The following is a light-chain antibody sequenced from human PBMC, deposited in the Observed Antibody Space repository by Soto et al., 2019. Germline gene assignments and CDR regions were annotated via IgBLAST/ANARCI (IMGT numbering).Light chain of an antibody. Sequence: QSALTQPRSVSGSPGQSVTISCTGTSSDVGGYNYVSCYQQHPGKAPKLMIYDVSKRPSGVPDRFSGSKSGNTASLTISGLQAEDEADYYCCSYAGSYYYVFGTGTKVTVL. J-gene: IGLJ1*01. CDR2: DVS. V-gene: IGLV2-11*01. CDR3: CSYAGSYYYV. CDR1: SSDVGGYNY.